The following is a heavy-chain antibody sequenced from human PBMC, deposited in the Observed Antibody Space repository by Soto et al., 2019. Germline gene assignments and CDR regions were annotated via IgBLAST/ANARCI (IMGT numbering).Heavy chain of an antibody. Sequence: QVQLVQSGAEVKKPGASVKVSCQASGYSITAYYLHWVRQVPGQGFEWMGVMNPGDGSTRSSQGFRGRVTMTADTSTSTVYMELSSLRSEDTAVYYCARSYVQSRPIDYWGQGTLVTVSS. CDR2: MNPGDGST. CDR3: ARSYVQSRPIDY. D-gene: IGHD3-10*02. V-gene: IGHV1-46*01. CDR1: GYSITAYY. J-gene: IGHJ4*02.